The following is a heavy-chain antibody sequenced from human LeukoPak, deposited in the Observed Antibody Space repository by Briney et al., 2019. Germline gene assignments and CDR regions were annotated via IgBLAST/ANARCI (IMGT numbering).Heavy chain of an antibody. CDR1: GFRFTDYS. CDR3: ASGSTPGNGYYFDS. Sequence: GGSLRLSCAASGFRFTDYSMCWVRQAPGKGLEWVAGLGRSGEYKYYADSVKGRFTISRDNFRDTLYLQMNSLRAEDTDIYYCASGSTPGNGYYFDSWGQGTLVTVSS. D-gene: IGHD3-10*01. V-gene: IGHV3-23*01. CDR2: LGRSGEYK. J-gene: IGHJ4*02.